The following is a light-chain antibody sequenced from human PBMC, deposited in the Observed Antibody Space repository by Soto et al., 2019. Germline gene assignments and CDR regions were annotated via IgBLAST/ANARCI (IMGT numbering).Light chain of an antibody. J-gene: IGLJ1*01. CDR3: CSYAGSYTYV. V-gene: IGLV2-11*01. Sequence: QSVLTQPRSVFGSAGQSVTNSCTGTSSDVGGYKYVSWYQHHPGKAPRLMIYDVTKRPSGVPDRFSGSKSGNTASLTISGLQADDEADYFCCSYAGSYTYVFGTGTKVTVL. CDR1: SSDVGGYKY. CDR2: DVT.